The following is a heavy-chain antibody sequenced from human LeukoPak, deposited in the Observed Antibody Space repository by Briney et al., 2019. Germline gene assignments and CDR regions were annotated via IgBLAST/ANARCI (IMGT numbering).Heavy chain of an antibody. CDR2: ISGSGGGT. CDR1: GFTFSSYA. Sequence: PGGSLRLSCAASGFTFSSYAMSWVRQAPGKGLEWVSAISGSGGGTYYADSVKGRFTISRDNSKNTLYLQMNSLRAEDTAVYYCAKAQLAMRGGFDYWGQGTLVTVSS. CDR3: AKAQLAMRGGFDY. V-gene: IGHV3-23*01. J-gene: IGHJ4*02. D-gene: IGHD2-2*01.